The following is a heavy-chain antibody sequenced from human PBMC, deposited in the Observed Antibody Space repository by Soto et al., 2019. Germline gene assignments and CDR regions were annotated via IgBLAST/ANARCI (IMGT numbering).Heavy chain of an antibody. CDR2: IIPIFGTA. CDR3: ARDDYYDSSGYYTEDY. J-gene: IGHJ4*02. Sequence: QVQLVESGGGVVQPERSLRLSCAASGFTFSSYAISWVRQAPGQGLEWMGGIIPIFGTANYAQKFQGRVTITADKSTSTAYMELSSLRSEDTAVYYCARDDYYDSSGYYTEDYWGQGTLVTVSS. CDR1: GFTFSSYA. D-gene: IGHD3-22*01. V-gene: IGHV1-69*06.